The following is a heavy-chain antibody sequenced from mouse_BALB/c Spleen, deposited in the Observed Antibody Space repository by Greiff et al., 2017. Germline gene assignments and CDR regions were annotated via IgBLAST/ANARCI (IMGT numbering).Heavy chain of an antibody. CDR2: ISDGGSYT. CDR3: AREDDGAY. CDR1: GFTFSDYY. V-gene: IGHV5-4*02. J-gene: IGHJ3*01. Sequence: DVMLVESGGGLVKPGGSLKLSCAASGFTFSDYYMYWVRQTPEKRLEWVATISDGGSYTYYPDSVKGRFTISRDNAKNSLYLQMSSLKSEDTAMYYCAREDDGAYWGQGTLVTVSA. D-gene: IGHD2-12*01.